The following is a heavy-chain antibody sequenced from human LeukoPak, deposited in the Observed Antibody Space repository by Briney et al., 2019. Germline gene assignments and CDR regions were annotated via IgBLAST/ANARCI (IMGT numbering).Heavy chain of an antibody. CDR2: IYYSGST. V-gene: IGHV4-31*03. CDR1: GGSISSGGYY. D-gene: IGHD3-22*01. J-gene: IGHJ4*02. Sequence: SETLSLTCTVSGGSISSGGYYWSWIRQHPGKGLEWIGYIYYSGSTYYNPSLKSRVTISVDTSKNQFSLKLSSVTAADTAVYYCARGYESSGYYYYFDSWGQGTLVTVSS. CDR3: ARGYESSGYYYYFDS.